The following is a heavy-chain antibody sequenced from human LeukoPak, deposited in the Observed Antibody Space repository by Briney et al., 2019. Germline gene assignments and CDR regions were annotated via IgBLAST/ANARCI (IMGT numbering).Heavy chain of an antibody. CDR1: GGSISSGDYY. CDR3: AAPGIAIQVNAFDI. D-gene: IGHD2-21*01. J-gene: IGHJ3*02. Sequence: SQTLSLTCTVSGGSISSGDYYWGWIRQPPGKGLEWIGYIYYSGSTYYNPSLKSRVTISVDTSKNQFSLKLSSVTAADTAVYYCAAPGIAIQVNAFDIWSQGTMVTVSS. V-gene: IGHV4-30-4*08. CDR2: IYYSGST.